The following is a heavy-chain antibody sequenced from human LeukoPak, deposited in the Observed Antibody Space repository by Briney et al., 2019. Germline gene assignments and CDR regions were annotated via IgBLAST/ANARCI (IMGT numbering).Heavy chain of an antibody. CDR2: INPNSGGT. D-gene: IGHD3-9*01. J-gene: IGHJ4*02. Sequence: GASVKVSCKVSGYTLTELSMHWVRQAPGQGLEWMGWINPNSGGTNYAQKFQGRVTMTRDTSISTAYMELSRLRSDDTAVYYCARDDYDILTGYYKGLDYWGQGTLVTVSS. V-gene: IGHV1-2*02. CDR3: ARDDYDILTGYYKGLDY. CDR1: GYTLTELS.